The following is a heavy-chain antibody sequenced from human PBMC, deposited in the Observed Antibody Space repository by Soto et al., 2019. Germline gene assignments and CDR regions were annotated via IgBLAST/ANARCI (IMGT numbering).Heavy chain of an antibody. CDR2: IGTAGDT. V-gene: IGHV3-13*01. CDR1: GFTFRVYD. J-gene: IGHJ3*01. CDR3: ERAGIHNWHLLRAFEL. D-gene: IGHD1-7*01. Sequence: EVQLLESGGGVVQPGGSLRLSCEASGFTFRVYDMLWVRQGAGTGLEWVSTIGTAGDTYYAGSVKGRFTISREKAKNSMYLQMNNLGAGDTAVYFCERAGIHNWHLLRAFELWGHGTMVTVS.